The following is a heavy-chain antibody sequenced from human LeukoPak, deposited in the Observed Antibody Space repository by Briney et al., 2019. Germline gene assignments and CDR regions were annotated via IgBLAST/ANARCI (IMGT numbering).Heavy chain of an antibody. V-gene: IGHV4-59*08. CDR2: VHYTGRT. CDR1: GGSISGFY. D-gene: IGHD2-15*01. J-gene: IGHJ4*02. Sequence: SETLSLTCTVSGGSISGFYWSWIRQPPGTGLEVIAYVHYTGRTKYNPSLKSRITIPLDTSKNQVSLKLRSVTDADTAVYYCARHAVVPPTLGGGGFFDYWGQGILVTVSS. CDR3: ARHAVVPPTLGGGGFFDY.